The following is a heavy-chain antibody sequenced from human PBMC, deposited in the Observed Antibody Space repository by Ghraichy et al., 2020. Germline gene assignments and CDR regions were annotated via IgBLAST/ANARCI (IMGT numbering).Heavy chain of an antibody. J-gene: IGHJ6*03. D-gene: IGHD5-24*01. Sequence: GGSLRLSCAASGFTFSSYAMTWVRQAPGKGLEWVSGISDSGGSTYYADSVKGRFTISRDNSKNTLHMQVNSLRAEDTAVYYCARGATYRSYYSYYMDVWGKGTTVTVSS. CDR1: GFTFSSYA. CDR2: ISDSGGST. V-gene: IGHV3-23*01. CDR3: ARGATYRSYYSYYMDV.